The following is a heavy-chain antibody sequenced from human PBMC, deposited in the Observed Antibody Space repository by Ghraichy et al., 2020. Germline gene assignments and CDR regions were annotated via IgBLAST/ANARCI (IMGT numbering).Heavy chain of an antibody. D-gene: IGHD4-17*01. CDR3: ARANDYGDYRYLDL. J-gene: IGHJ2*01. CDR1: GGSISSGGHS. V-gene: IGHV4-30-2*01. Sequence: SETLSLTCAVSGGSISSGGHSWSWIRQPPGKGLEWIGYIYHSGSTYYHPSLKSRVTISVDRSKNQFSLKLTSVTAADTAVYYCARANDYGDYRYLDLWGRGTLVTVSS. CDR2: IYHSGST.